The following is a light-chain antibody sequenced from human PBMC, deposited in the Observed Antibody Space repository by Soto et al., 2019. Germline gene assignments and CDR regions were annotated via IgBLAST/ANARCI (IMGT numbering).Light chain of an antibody. CDR3: QQSYSTPQT. CDR1: QSISSY. Sequence: DIQMTQSPSSLSASVGDRVTITCRASQSISSYLNWYQQKPGKAPKLLIYAASSLQSGVPSRFSGSGSGTEFTLTISSLQPEDSATYYCQQSYSTPQTFGKGTKVEIK. CDR2: AAS. J-gene: IGKJ1*01. V-gene: IGKV1-39*01.